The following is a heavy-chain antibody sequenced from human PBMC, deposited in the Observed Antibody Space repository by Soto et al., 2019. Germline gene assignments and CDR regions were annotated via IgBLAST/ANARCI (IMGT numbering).Heavy chain of an antibody. J-gene: IGHJ6*01. CDR1: GFTLSNSA. CDR3: TTSYCSSSSCSCNNIYCYGMDV. Sequence: GGSLRLSCAASGFTLSNSAMNWVRQAPGKGLEWVSALSSSGTSTYYADSVKGRFTISRDTSKNTLYLQMNSLRAEDTAVYYCTTSYCSSSSCSCNNIYCYGMDVWGQGTTVIGSS. V-gene: IGHV3-23*01. D-gene: IGHD2-15*01. CDR2: LSSSGTST.